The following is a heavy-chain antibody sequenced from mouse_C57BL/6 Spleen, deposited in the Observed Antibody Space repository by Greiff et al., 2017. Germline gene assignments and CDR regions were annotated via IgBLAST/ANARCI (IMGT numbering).Heavy chain of an antibody. CDR3: ARPYYYGSSDGY. D-gene: IGHD1-1*01. V-gene: IGHV1-61*01. J-gene: IGHJ2*01. CDR2: IYPSDSET. Sequence: QVQLQQPGAELVRPGSSVKLSCKASGYTFTSYWMDWVKQRPGQGLEWIGNIYPSDSETHYNQKFKDKATLTVDKSSSTAYMQLSSLTSEDSAVYYCARPYYYGSSDGYWGQGTTLTVSS. CDR1: GYTFTSYW.